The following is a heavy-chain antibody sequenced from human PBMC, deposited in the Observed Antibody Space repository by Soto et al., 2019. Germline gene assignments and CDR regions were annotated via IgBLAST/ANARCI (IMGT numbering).Heavy chain of an antibody. D-gene: IGHD3-10*01. V-gene: IGHV3-23*01. CDR1: GFTFSSYS. CDR2: FRTSGDGGTT. Sequence: GGSLRLCCAASGFTFSSYSMSWVRQAPGKGLEWVSDFRTSGDGGTTYYADSVKGRFTISRDNSKNMLFLQMNSLRAEDTAIYYCAKKVNSGPGSQYFDYWGQGTLVTVSS. CDR3: AKKVNSGPGSQYFDY. J-gene: IGHJ4*02.